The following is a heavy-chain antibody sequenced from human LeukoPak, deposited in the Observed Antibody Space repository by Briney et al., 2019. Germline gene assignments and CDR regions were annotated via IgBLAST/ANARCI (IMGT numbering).Heavy chain of an antibody. CDR3: AKLLDY. CDR2: VTGSGGST. J-gene: IGHJ4*02. Sequence: GGSLRLSCAASGFTFSNYAMSWVRQAPGKGLEWVSAVTGSGGSTYYADSVKGRFTVFRDNSKNTLYLQINSLRDEDTAVYYCAKLLDYWGQGTLVTVSS. V-gene: IGHV3-23*01. CDR1: GFTFSNYA.